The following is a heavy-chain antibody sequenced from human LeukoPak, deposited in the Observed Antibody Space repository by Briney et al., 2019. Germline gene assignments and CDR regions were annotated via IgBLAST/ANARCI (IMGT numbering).Heavy chain of an antibody. CDR1: GGTFSSYA. D-gene: IGHD3-22*01. V-gene: IGHV1-69*13. CDR2: IIPIFGTA. CDR3: ARVRSSGYYFGAFDI. Sequence: SVKVSCKASGGTFSSYAISWVRQAPGQGLEWMGGIIPIFGTANYAQKFQGRVTITADESTSTAYVELSSLRSEDTAVYYCARVRSSGYYFGAFDIWGQGTMVTVSS. J-gene: IGHJ3*02.